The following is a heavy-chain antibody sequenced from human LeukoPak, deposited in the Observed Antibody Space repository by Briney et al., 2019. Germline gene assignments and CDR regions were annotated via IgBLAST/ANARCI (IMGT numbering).Heavy chain of an antibody. CDR2: IHNSGST. V-gene: IGHV4-59*01. CDR3: ARGRGGSWVAAAGEHFDY. CDR1: YDSISSYY. D-gene: IGHD6-13*01. Sequence: NPSETLSLTCTVAYDSISSYYWSWIRQPPGKGLEWIGYIHNSGSTNYNPSLKSRVTISVDTSKNQFSLKLSSVTAADTAVYYCARGRGGSWVAAAGEHFDYWGQGTLVTVSS. J-gene: IGHJ4*02.